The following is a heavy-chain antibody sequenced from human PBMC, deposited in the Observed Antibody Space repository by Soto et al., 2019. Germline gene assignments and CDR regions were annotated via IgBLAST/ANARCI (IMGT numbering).Heavy chain of an antibody. CDR3: ARVQGDRGVIYYYYYYYMDV. CDR1: GYTFTSYG. Sequence: QVQLVQSGAEVKKPGASVKVSCKASGYTFTSYGMSWVRQAPGQGLEWMGWISAYNGNTNYAQKLQGRVTMTTDTSTSTAYMELRSLRSDDTAVYYCARVQGDRGVIYYYYYYYMDVWGKGTTVTVSS. CDR2: ISAYNGNT. D-gene: IGHD3-10*01. J-gene: IGHJ6*03. V-gene: IGHV1-18*01.